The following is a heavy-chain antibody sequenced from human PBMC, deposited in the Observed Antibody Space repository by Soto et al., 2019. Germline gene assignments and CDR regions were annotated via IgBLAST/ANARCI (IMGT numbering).Heavy chain of an antibody. CDR1: GYTFTSYA. Sequence: GASVKVSCKASGYTFTSYAMHWVHQAPGQRLEWMGWINAGNGNTKYSQKFQGRVTITRDTSASTAYMELSSLRSEDTAVYYCARDLGYALPDYWGQGTLVTVSS. V-gene: IGHV1-3*01. D-gene: IGHD2-8*01. CDR2: INAGNGNT. CDR3: ARDLGYALPDY. J-gene: IGHJ4*02.